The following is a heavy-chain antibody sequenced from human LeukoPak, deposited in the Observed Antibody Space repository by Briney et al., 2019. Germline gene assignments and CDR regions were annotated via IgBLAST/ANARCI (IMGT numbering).Heavy chain of an antibody. V-gene: IGHV1-2*02. CDR2: INPNSGGT. CDR3: ARENPSLGYCSSTSCYPWFDP. CDR1: GYTFTGYY. Sequence: ASVKVSSKASGYTFTGYYMHWVRQAPGQGLEWMGWINPNSGGTNYAQKFQGRVTMTRDTSISTAYMELSRLRSDDTAVYYCARENPSLGYCSSTSCYPWFDPWGQGTLVTVSS. J-gene: IGHJ5*02. D-gene: IGHD2-2*03.